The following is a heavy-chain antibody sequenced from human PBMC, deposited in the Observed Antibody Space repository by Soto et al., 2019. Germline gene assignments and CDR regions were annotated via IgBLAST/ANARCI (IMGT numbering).Heavy chain of an antibody. CDR2: ISGSGVST. CDR3: ANSVVTAAMGHYYYYGMDV. J-gene: IGHJ6*02. CDR1: GFTFSSYA. D-gene: IGHD2-2*01. V-gene: IGHV3-23*01. Sequence: GGSLRLSCAASGFTFSSYAMSWVRQAPGKGLEWVSAISGSGVSTYYADSVKGRFTISRDNSKNTLYLQMNSLRAEDTAVYYCANSVVTAAMGHYYYYGMDVWGPGTTVTVSS.